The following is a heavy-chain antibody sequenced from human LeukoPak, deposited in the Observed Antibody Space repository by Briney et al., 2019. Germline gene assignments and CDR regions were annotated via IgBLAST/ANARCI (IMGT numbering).Heavy chain of an antibody. J-gene: IGHJ4*02. V-gene: IGHV4-59*01. CDR1: GGSFGGYY. CDR3: ARGYCSGGSCYPFDY. D-gene: IGHD2-15*01. Sequence: SETLSLTCAVYGGSFGGYYWSWIRQPTGKGLEWIGYIYYSGSTNYNPSLKSRVTISVDTSKNQFSLKLSSVTAADTAVYYCARGYCSGGSCYPFDYWGQGTLVTVSS. CDR2: IYYSGST.